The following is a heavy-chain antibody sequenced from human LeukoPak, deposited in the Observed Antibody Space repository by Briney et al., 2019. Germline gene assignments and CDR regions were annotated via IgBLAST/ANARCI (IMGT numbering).Heavy chain of an antibody. CDR2: VSHSGAT. CDR3: ARSMVTTDRNFDH. Sequence: SETLSLTCTVSGGSISSYYWSWIRQPAGKGLEWIGTVSHSGATQYNPSLTSRVTISLDTSKNQFSLSLNSVTAADTAVFYCARSMVTTDRNFDHWGQGTLVTVSS. D-gene: IGHD2-21*02. V-gene: IGHV4-4*07. CDR1: GGSISSYY. J-gene: IGHJ4*01.